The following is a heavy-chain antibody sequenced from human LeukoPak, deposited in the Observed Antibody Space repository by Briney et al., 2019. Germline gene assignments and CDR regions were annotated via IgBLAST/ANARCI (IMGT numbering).Heavy chain of an antibody. V-gene: IGHV3-48*04. J-gene: IGHJ3*02. CDR1: GFTLSSYS. Sequence: GGSLRLSCAASGFTLSSYSMNWVRQAPGKGLEWISFIDSSSRTIFYAESVKGRFTISRDNAKNSLFLQMNSLRAEDTAVYYCARELGYYYDSSGLEAFDIWGQGTMVTVSS. CDR3: ARELGYYYDSSGLEAFDI. CDR2: IDSSSRTI. D-gene: IGHD3-22*01.